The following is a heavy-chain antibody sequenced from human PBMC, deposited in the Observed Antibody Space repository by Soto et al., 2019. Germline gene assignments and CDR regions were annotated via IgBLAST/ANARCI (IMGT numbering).Heavy chain of an antibody. V-gene: IGHV1-24*01. CDR1: GYTLTELS. J-gene: IGHJ5*02. CDR2: FDPEDGET. Sequence: QVQLVQSGAEVKKPGASVKVSFKVSGYTLTELSMHWVRQAPGKRLEWIGGFDPEDGETIYAQKFQGRVTMTEDTSTDTAYMELSSLRSEDTAVYYCATDRGSSWHGWYGKLTGWFDPWGQGTLVTVSS. CDR3: ATDRGSSWHGWYGKLTGWFDP. D-gene: IGHD6-13*01.